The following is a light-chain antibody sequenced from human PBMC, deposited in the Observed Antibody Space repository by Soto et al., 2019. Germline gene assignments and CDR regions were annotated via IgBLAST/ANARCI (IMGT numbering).Light chain of an antibody. V-gene: IGLV2-14*01. J-gene: IGLJ1*01. CDR3: SLYASSRAYV. CDR1: SSDVGGYNY. Sequence: QSALTQPASVSGSPGQSITISCTGTSSDVGGYNYVSWYQPQSGKAPKLMIHEVSNRPSGVSNRCSGSKSGNTASLTISGLQAQDDVDYYCSLYASSRAYVFGIGTKVTVL. CDR2: EVS.